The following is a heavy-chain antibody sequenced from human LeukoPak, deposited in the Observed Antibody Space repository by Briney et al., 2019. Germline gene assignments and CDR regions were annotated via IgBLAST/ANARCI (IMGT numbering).Heavy chain of an antibody. CDR3: ARSPTTGWYYFED. CDR1: GFTFNINA. CDR2: LNSNGGAT. Sequence: GSLRLSCAASGFTFNINAMHWVRQAPGRGLEYVSGLNSNGGATYYSDSVEARFVISRDNSKNTLYLQMDRLRTEDTAVYYCARSPTTGWYYFEDWGQGTLVTVSS. V-gene: IGHV3-64*02. D-gene: IGHD6-19*01. J-gene: IGHJ4*02.